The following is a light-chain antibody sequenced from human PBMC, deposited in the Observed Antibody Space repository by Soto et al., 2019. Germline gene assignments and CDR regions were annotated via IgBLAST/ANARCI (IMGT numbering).Light chain of an antibody. CDR1: QSVSSY. Sequence: ESVLTQSPATLSSSPGERATLCCRASQSVSSYLAWYKQKPGQAPXXLIYDASNRATGIPARLSGSGSGTEFTLTISSLEPEDFAVYDCQHRSNWLTFGGGTKVDIK. V-gene: IGKV3-11*01. J-gene: IGKJ4*01. CDR2: DAS. CDR3: QHRSNWLT.